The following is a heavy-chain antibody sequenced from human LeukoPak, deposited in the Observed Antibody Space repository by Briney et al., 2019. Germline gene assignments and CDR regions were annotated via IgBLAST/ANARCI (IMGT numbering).Heavy chain of an antibody. CDR2: FYYSGST. CDR1: GGSITSSNYY. Sequence: SETLSLTCTVSGGSITSSNYYWGWIRQPPGKGLEWIGSFYYSGSTNYNPSLKSRVTISVDTSKNQFSLKLSSVTAAGTAVYYCVYYYGSGSVEYWGQGTLVTVSS. V-gene: IGHV4-39*01. CDR3: VYYYGSGSVEY. J-gene: IGHJ4*02. D-gene: IGHD3-10*01.